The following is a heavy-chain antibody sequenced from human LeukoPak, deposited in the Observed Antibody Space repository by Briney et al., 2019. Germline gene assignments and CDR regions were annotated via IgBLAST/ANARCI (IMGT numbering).Heavy chain of an antibody. Sequence: SVKVSCKXSGGTFTSYAITWVRQAPGQGLEWMGKIIPISGTTNYSQKFQGRVTFTADESTSTAYMELSSLRSEDTALYYCARKLRLGGNWFDPWGQGTLVTVSS. J-gene: IGHJ5*02. CDR2: IIPISGTT. CDR3: ARKLRLGGNWFDP. CDR1: GGTFTSYA. D-gene: IGHD1-26*01. V-gene: IGHV1-69*13.